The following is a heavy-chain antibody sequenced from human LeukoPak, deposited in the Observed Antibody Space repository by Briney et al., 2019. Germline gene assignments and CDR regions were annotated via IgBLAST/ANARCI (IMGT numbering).Heavy chain of an antibody. CDR2: IYYSGST. CDR3: ARRGRVAGYFDY. D-gene: IGHD6-19*01. V-gene: IGHV4-30-4*08. J-gene: IGHJ4*02. CDR1: GGSISSGDYY. Sequence: SETLSLTCTVSGGSISSGDYYWSWIRQPPGKGLEWIGYIYYSGSTYYNPSLKSRVTISVDTSKNQFSLKLSSVTAADTAVYYCARRGRVAGYFDYWGQGTLVTVSS.